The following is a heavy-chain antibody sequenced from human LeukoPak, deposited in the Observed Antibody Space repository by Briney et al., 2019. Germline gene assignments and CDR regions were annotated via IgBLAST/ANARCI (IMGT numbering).Heavy chain of an antibody. V-gene: IGHV4-59*01. CDR1: GGSISSYY. D-gene: IGHD3-9*01. Sequence: PSETLSLTCTVSGGSISSYYWSWIRQPPGKGLEWIGYIYYSGSTNYNPSLKSRVTISVDTSKNQFSLKLSSVTAADTAVYYCARGYYDILTGYYDSRYYYGMDVWGQGTTVTVSS. J-gene: IGHJ6*02. CDR3: ARGYYDILTGYYDSRYYYGMDV. CDR2: IYYSGST.